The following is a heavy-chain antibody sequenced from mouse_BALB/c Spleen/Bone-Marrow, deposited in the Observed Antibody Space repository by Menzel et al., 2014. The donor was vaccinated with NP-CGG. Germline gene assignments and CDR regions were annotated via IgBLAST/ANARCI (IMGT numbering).Heavy chain of an antibody. V-gene: IGHV6-6*02. CDR2: IRLKSNNYAT. J-gene: IGHJ4*01. Sequence: EVQGVESGGGLVQPGRSMKLSCVASGFTFSNYWMNWVRQSPEKGLEWVAEIRLKSNNYATHYAESVTGRFTISRDDSKSRVCLQMNNLRAEDTGIYYCTRRGRGYAMDYWGQGTSVTVSS. CDR3: TRRGRGYAMDY. CDR1: GFTFSNYW.